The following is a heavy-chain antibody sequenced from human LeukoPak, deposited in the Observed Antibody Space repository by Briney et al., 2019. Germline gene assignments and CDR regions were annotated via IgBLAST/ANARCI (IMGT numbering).Heavy chain of an antibody. CDR2: INPSGGST. V-gene: IGHV1-46*01. CDR3: ARDNSVRDEAWWFNP. CDR1: GYTFTNYY. Sequence: SVKVSCKSSGYTFTNYYIHWLRQPAAQGLEWMGIINPSGGSTSHAQNFQGRITLTREMSTSTEYLELSSLRSEDTAVYYCARDNSVRDEAWWFNPWGQGTLVTVSS. J-gene: IGHJ5*02. D-gene: IGHD5-24*01.